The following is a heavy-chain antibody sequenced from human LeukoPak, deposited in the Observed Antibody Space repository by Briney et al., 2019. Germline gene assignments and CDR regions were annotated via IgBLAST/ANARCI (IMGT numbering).Heavy chain of an antibody. V-gene: IGHV4-4*07. J-gene: IGHJ4*02. CDR1: GGSISGYY. CDR3: ARRVSTSESENFDY. Sequence: SETLSLTCTVSGGSISGYYWSWIRQPAGQGLEWIGRIYSSGSSNYNPSLRSRGTMSVDTSRNQFSLSLTSVTAADTAVYYCARRVSTSESENFDYWGQGTLVTVSS. D-gene: IGHD2/OR15-2a*01. CDR2: IYSSGSS.